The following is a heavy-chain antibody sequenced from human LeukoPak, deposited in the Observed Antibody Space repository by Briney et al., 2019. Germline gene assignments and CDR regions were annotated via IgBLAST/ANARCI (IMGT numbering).Heavy chain of an antibody. J-gene: IGHJ4*02. V-gene: IGHV3-33*05. Sequence: GGSLRLSCAASGFIFSSDDMHWVRQAPGKGLEWVAGIQSNGRNKYYVDSVKGRFAISRDNSKSTLYLQVNSPRVEGTALYYCARESEGGTGTSCPDYWGQGTLVTVSS. CDR2: IQSNGRNK. CDR3: ARESEGGTGTSCPDY. D-gene: IGHD2-2*01. CDR1: GFIFSSDD.